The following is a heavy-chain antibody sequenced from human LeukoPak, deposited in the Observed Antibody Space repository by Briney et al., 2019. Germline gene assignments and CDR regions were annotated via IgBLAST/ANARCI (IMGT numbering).Heavy chain of an antibody. D-gene: IGHD3-3*01. J-gene: IGHJ4*02. Sequence: TSETLSLTCTVSGGSISSSSYYWGWIRQPPGKGLEWIVSIYYSGSTYYNPSLKSRVTISVDTSKNQFSLKLSSVTAADTAVYYCARRGGDFWSGYYKYYFDYWGQGTLVTVSS. CDR3: ARRGGDFWSGYYKYYFDY. V-gene: IGHV4-39*01. CDR2: IYYSGST. CDR1: GGSISSSSYY.